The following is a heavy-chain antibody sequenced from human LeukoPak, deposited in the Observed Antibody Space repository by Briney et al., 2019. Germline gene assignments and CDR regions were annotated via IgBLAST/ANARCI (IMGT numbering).Heavy chain of an antibody. CDR2: INHSGST. CDR3: ARLRGSSWYASGDY. J-gene: IGHJ4*02. Sequence: SETLSLTCAVYGGSFSGYYWSWIRQPPGKGLEWIGEINHSGSTNYNPSLKSRVTISVDTSKNQFSLKLSSVTAADTAVYYCARLRGSSWYASGDYWGQGTLVTVSS. D-gene: IGHD6-13*01. CDR1: GGSFSGYY. V-gene: IGHV4-34*01.